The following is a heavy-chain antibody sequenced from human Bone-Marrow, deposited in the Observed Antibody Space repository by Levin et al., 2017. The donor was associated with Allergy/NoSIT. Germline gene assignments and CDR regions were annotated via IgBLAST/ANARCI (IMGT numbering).Heavy chain of an antibody. CDR1: GFTFSAVW. D-gene: IGHD1-14*01. CDR3: AMVKYNPGPHDY. Sequence: AGGSLRLSCAASGFTFSAVWMSWVRQGPGRGLEWVANINPDGSVEYYVESLRGRFDISRDNAKNALFLQMDSLRVEDTVIYYCAMVKYNPGPHDYWGQGSLVTVSS. V-gene: IGHV3-7*04. J-gene: IGHJ4*02. CDR2: INPDGSVE.